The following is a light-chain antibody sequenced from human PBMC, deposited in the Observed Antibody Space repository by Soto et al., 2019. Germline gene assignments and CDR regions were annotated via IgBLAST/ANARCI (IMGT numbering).Light chain of an antibody. CDR3: QRYDSSPWT. Sequence: VLTQSPGTLSLSPGERASLSCRASQSVATNYLAWYQQKSGQAPRLLIYGASTRAPGIPDRFSGGGSGTDFTLTISRLEPEDFARYYRQRYDSSPWTFGRGTKVEIK. J-gene: IGKJ1*01. V-gene: IGKV3-20*01. CDR2: GAS. CDR1: QSVATNY.